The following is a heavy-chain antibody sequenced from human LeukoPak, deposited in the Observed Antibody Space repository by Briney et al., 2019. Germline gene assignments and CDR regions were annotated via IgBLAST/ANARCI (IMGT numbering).Heavy chain of an antibody. CDR3: ARDAYYYGMDV. J-gene: IGHJ6*02. CDR2: IYYSGST. CDR1: GGSVSSGNYY. V-gene: IGHV4-61*01. Sequence: SETLSLTCTVSGGSVSSGNYYWSWIRQPPGKGLEWIGYIYYSGSTNYNPSLKSRVTISVDTSKNQFSLKLSSVTAADTAVYYCARDAYYYGMDVWGQGTTVTVSS.